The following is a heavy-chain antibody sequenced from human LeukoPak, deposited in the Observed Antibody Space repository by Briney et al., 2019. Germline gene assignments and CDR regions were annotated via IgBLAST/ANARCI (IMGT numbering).Heavy chain of an antibody. D-gene: IGHD6-13*01. CDR3: AKDSRSSSWYWDYYFDY. CDR2: ISGSGDST. CDR1: GFTFSSYA. V-gene: IGHV3-23*01. Sequence: TGGSLRLSCAASGFTFSSYAMSWVRQAPGKGLEWVSAISGSGDSTYYADSVKGRFTISRDNSKNTLSIQMNSLRVEDTAVYYCAKDSRSSSWYWDYYFDYWGQGTLVTVSS. J-gene: IGHJ4*02.